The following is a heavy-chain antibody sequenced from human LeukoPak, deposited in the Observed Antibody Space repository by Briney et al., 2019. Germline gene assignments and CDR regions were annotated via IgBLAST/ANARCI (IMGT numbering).Heavy chain of an antibody. D-gene: IGHD4-17*01. CDR2: IYYSGST. CDR3: ARERLIYGMDV. V-gene: IGHV4-31*03. Sequence: SETLSLTCTVSGGSISSGGHYWSWIRQHPGKGLEWIGYIYYSGSTYYNPSLKSRVTISVDTSKNQFSLKLSSVTAADTAVYYCARERLIYGMDVWGQGTTVTVSS. CDR1: GGSISSGGHY. J-gene: IGHJ6*02.